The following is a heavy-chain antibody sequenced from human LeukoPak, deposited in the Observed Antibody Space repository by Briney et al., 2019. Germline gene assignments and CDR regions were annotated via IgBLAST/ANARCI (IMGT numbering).Heavy chain of an antibody. CDR1: GFTFSSSA. V-gene: IGHV3-23*01. CDR2: ISGSGGVS. CDR3: AQGGDYGDYWGHAY. J-gene: IGHJ4*02. D-gene: IGHD4-17*01. Sequence: GGSLRLSCAASGFTFSSSAMSWVRRAPGKGLEWVSSISGSGGVSYYADSGKGRFTISRDNSKNTLYLQMNSLRVEDTAVYYCAQGGDYGDYWGHAYWGQGTLATVSS.